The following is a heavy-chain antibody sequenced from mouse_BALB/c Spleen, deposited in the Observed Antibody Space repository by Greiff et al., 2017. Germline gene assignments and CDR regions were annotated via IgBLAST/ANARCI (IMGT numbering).Heavy chain of an antibody. D-gene: IGHD2-3*01. J-gene: IGHJ1*01. V-gene: IGHV1-69*01. Sequence: QVQLQQSGAELVMPGASVKMSCKASGYTFTDYWMHWVKQRPGQGLEWIGAIDTSDSYTSYNQKFKGKATLTVDESSSTAYMQLSSLTSEDSAVYYCAREGYYVLGVWGAGTTVTVSS. CDR3: AREGYYVLGV. CDR2: IDTSDSYT. CDR1: GYTFTDYW.